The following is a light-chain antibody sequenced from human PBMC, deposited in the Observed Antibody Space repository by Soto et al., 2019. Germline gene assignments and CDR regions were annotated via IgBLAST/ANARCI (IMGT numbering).Light chain of an antibody. CDR1: QSLLHSNGYNY. J-gene: IGKJ1*01. V-gene: IGKV2-28*01. Sequence: IVMTQSPLSLPVTPGEPASISCRSSQSLLHSNGYNYLDWYLQKPGQSPQLLIYLGSNRASGVPDRFSGSGSGTDFTLKISRVEAEDVGVYYCMQALQNQWTFGQGTKVEIK. CDR3: MQALQNQWT. CDR2: LGS.